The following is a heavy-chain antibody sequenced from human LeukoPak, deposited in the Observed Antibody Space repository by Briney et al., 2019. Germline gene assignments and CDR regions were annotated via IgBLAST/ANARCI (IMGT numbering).Heavy chain of an antibody. CDR1: GGSISSYY. CDR2: VYYSGST. CDR3: ARVSDYYDSSGPIQAFDY. Sequence: SETLSLTCTVSGGSISSYYWSWVRQPPGKGLEWIGYVYYSGSTNYNPSLKSRVTISVDTPKNQFSLKLSSVTAADTAVYHCARVSDYYDSSGPIQAFDYWGQGTLVTVSS. J-gene: IGHJ4*02. D-gene: IGHD3-22*01. V-gene: IGHV4-59*01.